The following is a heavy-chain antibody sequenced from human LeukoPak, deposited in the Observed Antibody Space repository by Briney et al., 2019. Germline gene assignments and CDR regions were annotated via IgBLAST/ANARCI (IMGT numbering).Heavy chain of an antibody. CDR2: ISSSGSTI. CDR1: GFTFSDYY. J-gene: IGHJ4*02. D-gene: IGHD6-13*01. CDR3: ARTYSSSWYFDY. V-gene: IGHV3-11*04. Sequence: GGSLRLSCAASGFTFSDYYMSWIRQAPGRGLEWVSYISSSGSTIYYADSVKGRFTISRDNAKNSLYLQMNSLRAEDTAVYYCARTYSSSWYFDYWGQGTLVTVSS.